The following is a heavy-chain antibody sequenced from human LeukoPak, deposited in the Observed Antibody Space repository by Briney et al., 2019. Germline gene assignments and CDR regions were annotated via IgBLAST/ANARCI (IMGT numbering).Heavy chain of an antibody. CDR3: ARDPIANFRNYYMDV. V-gene: IGHV7-4-1*02. CDR2: INTNTGNP. CDR1: GYTFTDYA. Sequence: ASVKVSCKASGYTFTDYAMNWVRQAPGQGLEWMGWINTNTGNPTYAQGFTGRFVFSLDTSVSTAYLQISSLKAEDTAVYYCARDPIANFRNYYMDVWGKGTTVTTSS. J-gene: IGHJ6*03. D-gene: IGHD1-14*01.